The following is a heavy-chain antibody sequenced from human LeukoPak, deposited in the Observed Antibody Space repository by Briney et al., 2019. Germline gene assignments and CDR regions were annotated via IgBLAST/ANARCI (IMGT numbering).Heavy chain of an antibody. J-gene: IGHJ3*01. Sequence: PGGSLRLSCAASGFTFSHSAMSWVRQAPGKGLEWVANINEDGSENHYADSVKGRFTISRDNAKNSLYLQMNSLRAEDTAIYYCARHRCPSSWGPGTVVTVSS. CDR3: ARHRCPSS. CDR1: GFTFSHSA. V-gene: IGHV3-7*03. CDR2: INEDGSEN. D-gene: IGHD6-13*01.